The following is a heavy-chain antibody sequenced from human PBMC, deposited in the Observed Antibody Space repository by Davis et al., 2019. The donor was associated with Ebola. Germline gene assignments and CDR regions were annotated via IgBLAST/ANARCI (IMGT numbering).Heavy chain of an antibody. V-gene: IGHV3-15*01. Sequence: PGGSLRLSCAASGFTFSNAWMSWVRQAPGKGLEWVGRIKSKTDGGTTDYAAPVKGRFTISRDDSKNTLYLQMNSLKTEDTGVYYCTTPTIAVAVSYYYYYGMDVWGKGTTVTVSS. J-gene: IGHJ6*04. D-gene: IGHD6-19*01. CDR2: IKSKTDGGTT. CDR3: TTPTIAVAVSYYYYYGMDV. CDR1: GFTFSNAW.